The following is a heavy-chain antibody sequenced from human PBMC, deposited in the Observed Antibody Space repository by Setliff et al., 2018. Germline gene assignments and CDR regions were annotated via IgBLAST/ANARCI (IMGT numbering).Heavy chain of an antibody. D-gene: IGHD6-6*01. CDR3: AKRGHYSSSDGLSFDF. V-gene: IGHV3-74*01. CDR2: IDKDGSST. J-gene: IGHJ4*02. Sequence: GGSLRLSCAASGFRISFREYWMFWVRQAPGKGLEWVARIDKDGSSTVYADSVKGRFTISRDRSKNTVYLQMNRLRAEDTAVYYCAKRGHYSSSDGLSFDFWGQGTQVTVSS. CDR1: GFRISFREYW.